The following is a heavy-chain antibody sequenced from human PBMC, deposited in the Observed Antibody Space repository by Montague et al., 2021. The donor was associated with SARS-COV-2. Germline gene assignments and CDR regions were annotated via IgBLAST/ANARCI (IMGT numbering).Heavy chain of an antibody. V-gene: IGHV4-39*01. D-gene: IGHD3-3*01. CDR3: ARTNYDFWRGHQRGGAFDI. J-gene: IGHJ3*02. CDR1: GGSISSSDYY. Sequence: ETLSLTCNVSGGSISSSDYYWGWIRQPPGKGLEWIGSLFYSVNAYYNPSLKSRVTISVDTSKNQFSLKLSSVTAADTAVYYCARTNYDFWRGHQRGGAFDIWGQGTMVTVSS. CDR2: LFYSVNA.